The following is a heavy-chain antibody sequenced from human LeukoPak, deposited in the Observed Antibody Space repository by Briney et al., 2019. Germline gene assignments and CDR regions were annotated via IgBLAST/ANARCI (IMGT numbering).Heavy chain of an antibody. V-gene: IGHV3-30-3*01. Sequence: GGSLRLSCAASGFTFSSYAMRWVRQAPGKGLEWVAVISYDGSNKYYADSVKGRFTISRDNSKNTLYLQMNSLRAEDTAVYYCANSGYDSAWGQGTLVTVSS. CDR2: ISYDGSNK. D-gene: IGHD5-12*01. CDR1: GFTFSSYA. CDR3: ANSGYDSA. J-gene: IGHJ5*02.